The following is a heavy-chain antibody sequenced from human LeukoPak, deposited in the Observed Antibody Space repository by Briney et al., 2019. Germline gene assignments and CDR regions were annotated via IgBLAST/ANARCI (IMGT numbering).Heavy chain of an antibody. V-gene: IGHV4-39*01. D-gene: IGHD3-10*01. CDR2: IYYSGRT. CDR3: ARHYGP. J-gene: IGHJ4*02. Sequence: PSATLSLTRTVSGGSISGSSYYWVWIPQPPGKGLEWIGSIYYSGRTYYNPSLKSRVTISVDTPKSQISLNLNSVTATETDVYYCARHYGPWGQGTLVTVSS. CDR1: GGSISGSSYY.